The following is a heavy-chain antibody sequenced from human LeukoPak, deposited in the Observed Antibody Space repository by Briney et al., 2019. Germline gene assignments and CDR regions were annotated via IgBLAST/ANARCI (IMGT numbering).Heavy chain of an antibody. CDR2: INHSGST. J-gene: IGHJ6*02. CDR1: GGSFSGYY. Sequence: KTSETLSLTCAVYGGSFSGYYWSWIRQPPGKGLEWIGEINHSGSTNYNPSLKSRVTISVDTSKNQFSLKLSSVTAADTAVYYCASGASRLVSAFFRYYYGMDVWGQGTTVTVSS. V-gene: IGHV4-34*01. D-gene: IGHD6-19*01. CDR3: ASGASRLVSAFFRYYYGMDV.